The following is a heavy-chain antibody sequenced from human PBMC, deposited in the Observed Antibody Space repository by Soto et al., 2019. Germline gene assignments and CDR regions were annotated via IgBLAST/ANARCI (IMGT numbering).Heavy chain of an antibody. V-gene: IGHV3-23*01. J-gene: IGHJ4*02. D-gene: IGHD3-3*01. CDR3: ARAQPPYYDFWSGPSYYFDY. Sequence: GGSLRPSCAASGFTFRSYAMRWVRQAPGKGLEWVSPISGSGSSTYYADSVKGRFTISRDNAKNTLYLQMNSLRAEDTAVYYCARAQPPYYDFWSGPSYYFDYWGQGTLVTVSS. CDR1: GFTFRSYA. CDR2: ISGSGSST.